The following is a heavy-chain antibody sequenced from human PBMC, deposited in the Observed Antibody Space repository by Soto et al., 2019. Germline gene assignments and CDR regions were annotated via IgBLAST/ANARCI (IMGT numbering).Heavy chain of an antibody. D-gene: IGHD6-13*01. Sequence: GGSLRLSCAASGFTFSSYAMHWVRQAPGKGLEWVAVISYDGSNKYYADSVKGRFTISRDNSKNTLYLQMNSLRAEDTAVYYCARDAQGIAAALNAFFDYWGQGTLVTVSS. V-gene: IGHV3-30-3*01. CDR1: GFTFSSYA. J-gene: IGHJ4*02. CDR2: ISYDGSNK. CDR3: ARDAQGIAAALNAFFDY.